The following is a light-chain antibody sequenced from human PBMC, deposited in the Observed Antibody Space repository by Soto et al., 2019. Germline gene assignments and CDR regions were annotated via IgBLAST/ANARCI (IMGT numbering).Light chain of an antibody. CDR3: QQRSTWPFT. CDR2: DAA. J-gene: IGKJ4*01. V-gene: IGKV3-11*01. CDR1: QSISSH. Sequence: EIVLTQSPATLSLSPGERATLSCRASQSISSHLAWYQQKPGQAPRLLMYDAANRATAIPARFSGSGSGTDFTLTITSLEPEDFAVYYCQQRSTWPFTFGGGTKVEIK.